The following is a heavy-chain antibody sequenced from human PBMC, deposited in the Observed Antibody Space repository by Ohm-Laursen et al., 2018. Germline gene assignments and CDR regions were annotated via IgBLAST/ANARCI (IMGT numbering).Heavy chain of an antibody. Sequence: SLRLSCAASGFTFSSYSMNWVRQAPGKGLEWVSYISSSSSTIYYADSVKGRFTISRDNTKNTLYLQMNSLRADDTALYYCASKSPALDYWGQGTPVTVSS. CDR3: ASKSPALDY. CDR2: ISSSSSTI. J-gene: IGHJ4*02. CDR1: GFTFSSYS. D-gene: IGHD2-2*01. V-gene: IGHV3-48*01.